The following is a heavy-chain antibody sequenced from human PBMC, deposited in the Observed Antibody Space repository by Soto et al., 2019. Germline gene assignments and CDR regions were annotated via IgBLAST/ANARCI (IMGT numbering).Heavy chain of an antibody. Sequence: EVQLVESGGGLVQPGGSLRLSCAASGFTFSSYEMNWVRQAPGKGLEWVGRIKSKTDGGTTDYAAPVKGRFTISRDDSKNTLYLQMNSLKTEDTAVYYCTAVVVVTACDYWGQGTLVTVSS. D-gene: IGHD2-21*02. J-gene: IGHJ4*02. CDR3: TAVVVVTACDY. CDR1: GFTFSSYE. CDR2: IKSKTDGGTT. V-gene: IGHV3-15*01.